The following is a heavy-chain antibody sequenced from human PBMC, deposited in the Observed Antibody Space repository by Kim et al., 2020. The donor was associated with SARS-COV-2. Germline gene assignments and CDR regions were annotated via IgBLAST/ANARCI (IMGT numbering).Heavy chain of an antibody. J-gene: IGHJ4*02. D-gene: IGHD2-15*01. Sequence: RGSQRLSCAASGFTFSSYGMHWVRQAPGKGLEWVAVISYDGSNKYYADSVKGRFTISRDNSKNSLYLQMNSLRAEDTAVYYCAKNLGGYCSGGSCAGGTFDYWGQGTLVTVSS. V-gene: IGHV3-30*18. CDR1: GFTFSSYG. CDR2: ISYDGSNK. CDR3: AKNLGGYCSGGSCAGGTFDY.